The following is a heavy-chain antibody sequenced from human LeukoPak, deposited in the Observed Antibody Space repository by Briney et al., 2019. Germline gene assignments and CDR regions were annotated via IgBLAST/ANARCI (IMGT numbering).Heavy chain of an antibody. D-gene: IGHD2-15*01. J-gene: IGHJ5*02. CDR1: GGSISNHY. CDR2: IYYSGST. Sequence: PSETLSLTCTVSGGSISNHYWSWIRQPPGKGLEWIGDIYYSGSTNYNPSLKSRVTISVDTSKNQFSLKLSSVTAADTAVYYCAREVFGGKKSFDPWGQGTLVTVSS. CDR3: AREVFGGKKSFDP. V-gene: IGHV4-59*11.